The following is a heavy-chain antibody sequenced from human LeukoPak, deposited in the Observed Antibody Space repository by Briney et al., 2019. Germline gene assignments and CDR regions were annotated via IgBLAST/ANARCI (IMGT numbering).Heavy chain of an antibody. CDR3: ARTTEGGYTYNYFYYYYMDV. CDR2: IYYSGST. Sequence: SETLSLTCAVYGVSFSGYYWSWIRQPPGKGLEWIGSIYYSGSTYYNPSLKSRVAISVDTSKNQFSLKLSSVTAADTAVYYCARTTEGGYTYNYFYYYYMDVWGKGTTVTISS. CDR1: GVSFSGYY. V-gene: IGHV4-34*01. D-gene: IGHD5-18*01. J-gene: IGHJ6*03.